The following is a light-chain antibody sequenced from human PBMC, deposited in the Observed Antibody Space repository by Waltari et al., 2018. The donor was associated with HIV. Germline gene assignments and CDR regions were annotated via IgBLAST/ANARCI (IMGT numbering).Light chain of an antibody. CDR1: QSLSAK. Sequence: EIVMTQSPPTLSVSPGQRVTLSCRASQSLSAKVACDQQRPGQAPRLLIYEAATRPTGIPARLSGSGSGTEFTLNLSSLQSEDFATYFCQQYDSGPRGITFGQGTMLEIK. CDR3: QQYDSGPRGIT. J-gene: IGKJ2*01. CDR2: EAA. V-gene: IGKV3-15*01.